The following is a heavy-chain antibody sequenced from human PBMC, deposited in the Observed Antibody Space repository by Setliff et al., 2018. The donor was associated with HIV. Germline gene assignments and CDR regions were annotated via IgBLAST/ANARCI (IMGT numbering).Heavy chain of an antibody. CDR2: IYPGDSDA. J-gene: IGHJ3*01. CDR1: GYSFTSNW. Sequence: PGESLKISCKGSGYSFTSNWIGWVRQMPGKGLEWMGIIYPGDSDARYSPSFQGQVTMSVDNSINAAYLQWGSLKASDTAFYYCARHRHTAAGTLDAFDLWGQGTMVTVSS. CDR3: ARHRHTAAGTLDAFDL. V-gene: IGHV5-51*01. D-gene: IGHD6-13*01.